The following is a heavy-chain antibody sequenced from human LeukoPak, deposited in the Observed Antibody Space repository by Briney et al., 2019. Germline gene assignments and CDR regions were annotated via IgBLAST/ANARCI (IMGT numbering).Heavy chain of an antibody. CDR3: ARATELFDP. D-gene: IGHD3-10*01. Sequence: PSETLSLTCTVSGYSISSGYYWGWIRQPPGKGLEWIGSIYHSGSTYYNPSLKSRVTISVDTSKNQFSLKPSSVTAADTAVYYCARATELFDPWGQGTLVTVSS. J-gene: IGHJ5*02. CDR1: GYSISSGYY. CDR2: IYHSGST. V-gene: IGHV4-38-2*02.